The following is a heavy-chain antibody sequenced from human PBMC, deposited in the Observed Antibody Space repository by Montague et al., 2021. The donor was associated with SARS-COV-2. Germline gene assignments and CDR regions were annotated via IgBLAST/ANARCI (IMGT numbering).Heavy chain of an antibody. CDR2: INHGGIT. CDR1: GGSFNDYY. D-gene: IGHD2-15*01. CDR3: ARGHQGVAIIVVVMIGAEYYFDY. Sequence: SETLSLTCAVYGGSFNDYYWSWIRQPPGKGLEWIGEINHGGITNYSPSLKSRVTISADTSKNQFSLKLKSVTAADTANYYCARGHQGVAIIVVVMIGAEYYFDYWGQGSLVTVSS. V-gene: IGHV4-34*01. J-gene: IGHJ4*02.